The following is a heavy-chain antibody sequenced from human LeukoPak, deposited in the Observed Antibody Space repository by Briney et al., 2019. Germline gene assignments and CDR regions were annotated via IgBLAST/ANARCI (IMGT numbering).Heavy chain of an antibody. V-gene: IGHV3-74*01. J-gene: IGHJ4*02. D-gene: IGHD6-13*01. CDR1: GFIFNNYW. Sequence: GGSLRLSCAASGFIFNNYWMHWVRQAPGRGLVWVSRINSDGSSRNYADSVKGRFTISRDNAKNTLYLQMDSLRAEDTAVYYCASASSHRIAAGGDYWGQGTLVTVSS. CDR3: ASASSHRIAAGGDY. CDR2: INSDGSSR.